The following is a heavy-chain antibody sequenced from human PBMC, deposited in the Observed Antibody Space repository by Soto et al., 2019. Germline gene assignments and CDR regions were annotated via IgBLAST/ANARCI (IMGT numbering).Heavy chain of an antibody. CDR2: IKSRSSGGTT. D-gene: IGHD4-17*01. Sequence: GGSLRLSCAASGSTFTDAWMNWVRQAPGKCMEWVGRIKSRSSGGTTDYIATVKGRLTISRDDSRDTLYLQMNSLTTEEKALSYCVTEGSPYGHNSLGYWGQGALATVSS. V-gene: IGHV3-15*01. CDR1: GSTFTDAW. J-gene: IGHJ4*02. CDR3: VTEGSPYGHNSLGY.